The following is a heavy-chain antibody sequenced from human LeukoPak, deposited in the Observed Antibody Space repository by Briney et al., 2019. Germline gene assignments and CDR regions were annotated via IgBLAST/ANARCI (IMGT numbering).Heavy chain of an antibody. D-gene: IGHD5-18*01. J-gene: IGHJ4*02. Sequence: GGSLRLSCAASGFTFDDYAMHWVRQAPGKGLEWVSGISWNSGSIGYADSVKGRFTISRDNAKNSLYLQMNSLRAEDTALYYCAKDKGYSYGPYYFDYWGQGTLVTVSS. CDR3: AKDKGYSYGPYYFDY. CDR1: GFTFDDYA. V-gene: IGHV3-9*01. CDR2: ISWNSGSI.